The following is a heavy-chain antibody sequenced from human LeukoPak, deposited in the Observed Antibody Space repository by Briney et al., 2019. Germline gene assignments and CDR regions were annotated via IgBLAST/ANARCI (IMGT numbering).Heavy chain of an antibody. CDR2: ISAYNGNT. D-gene: IGHD3-3*01. Sequence: GASVKVSCKASGYTFTSYGISWVRQAPGQGLEWMGWISAYNGNTNYAQKLQGRVTMTTDTSTSTAYMELRSLRSDDTAVYYCARSGDETLLEWLLEGDYWGQGTLVTVSS. V-gene: IGHV1-18*01. CDR1: GYTFTSYG. J-gene: IGHJ4*02. CDR3: ARSGDETLLEWLLEGDY.